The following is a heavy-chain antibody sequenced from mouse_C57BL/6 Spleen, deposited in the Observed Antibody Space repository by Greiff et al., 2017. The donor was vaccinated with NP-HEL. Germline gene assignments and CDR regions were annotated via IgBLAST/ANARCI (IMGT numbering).Heavy chain of an antibody. J-gene: IGHJ3*01. D-gene: IGHD4-1*01. CDR2: INPNNGGT. CDR3: ARSGDWDPRAWFAY. V-gene: IGHV1-18*01. CDR1: GYTFTDYN. Sequence: EVQLQQSGPELVKPGASVKIPCKASGYTFTDYNMDWVKQSHGKSLEWIGDINPNNGGTIYNQKFKGKATLTVEKSSSTAYMELSSRTSEDTAVYYCARSGDWDPRAWFAYWGQGTLVTVSA.